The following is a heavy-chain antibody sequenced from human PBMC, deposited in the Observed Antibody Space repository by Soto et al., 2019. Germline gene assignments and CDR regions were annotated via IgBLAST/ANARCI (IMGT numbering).Heavy chain of an antibody. D-gene: IGHD2-2*01. Sequence: GGSLRLSSAASGFTFSSYSMNWVRQSPGKGLEWVSSISSSSSYVYYADSVKGRFTISRDNAKNSLYLQMNSLRAEDTAVYYCARDPTLPAAPSESWFDPWGQGTLVTVSS. CDR2: ISSSSSYV. CDR1: GFTFSSYS. V-gene: IGHV3-21*01. CDR3: ARDPTLPAAPSESWFDP. J-gene: IGHJ5*02.